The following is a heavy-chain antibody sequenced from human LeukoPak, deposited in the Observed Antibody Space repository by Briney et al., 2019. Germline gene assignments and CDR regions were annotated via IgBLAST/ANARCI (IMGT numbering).Heavy chain of an antibody. V-gene: IGHV3-72*01. J-gene: IGHJ4*02. D-gene: IGHD6-13*01. Sequence: GGSLRLSCAASGFTFSDHYMDWVRQAPGKGLEWIGRIRNKANSYTTEYAASVKGTFTISRDDSKNSLYLQMNSLKTEDTAVYYCARSSSSWYPLFDYWGQGTQVTVSS. CDR3: ARSSSSWYPLFDY. CDR1: GFTFSDHY. CDR2: IRNKANSYTT.